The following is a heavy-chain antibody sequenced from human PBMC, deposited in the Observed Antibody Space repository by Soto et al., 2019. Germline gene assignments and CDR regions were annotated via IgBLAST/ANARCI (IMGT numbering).Heavy chain of an antibody. CDR3: AKAPANLGNWFDP. CDR2: ILKDGSQQ. J-gene: IGHJ5*02. V-gene: IGHV3-30*18. CDR1: GFTFSTYG. Sequence: QVQLVESGGGVVQPGMSLRLSCAASGFTFSTYGMHWVRQAPGKGLEWVAAILKDGSQQFYADSVKGRLTISRDNSKNTLSLEINRLRAEDTAVYYCAKAPANLGNWFDPWGQGTLVTVSS.